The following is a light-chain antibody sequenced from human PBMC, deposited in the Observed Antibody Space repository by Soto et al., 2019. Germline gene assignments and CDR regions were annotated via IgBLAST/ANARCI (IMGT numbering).Light chain of an antibody. CDR3: QQRSNWPLN. CDR2: DAS. Sequence: EIVLTQSPDPLSLSPGASATLSCRASQSVSRYLAWYQQKPGQTPRLLIYDASNRAAGIPARFSGSGSGTDFTLTISSLEPEDFAVYYCQQRSNWPLNFGGGTKVDI. V-gene: IGKV3-11*01. J-gene: IGKJ4*01. CDR1: QSVSRY.